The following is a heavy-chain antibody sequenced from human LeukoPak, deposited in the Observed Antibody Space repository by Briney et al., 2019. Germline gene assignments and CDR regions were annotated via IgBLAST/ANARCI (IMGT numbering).Heavy chain of an antibody. CDR1: GFTFSSYA. J-gene: IGHJ6*04. D-gene: IGHD1-26*01. CDR3: ARAYPPSGYDMDV. CDR2: ISYDGSNK. Sequence: GGSLRLSCAASGFTFSSYAMHWVRQAPGKGLEWVAVISYDGSNKYYADSVKGRFTISRDNSKNTLYLQMNSLRAEDTAVYYCARAYPPSGYDMDVWGKGTTVTVSS. V-gene: IGHV3-30*04.